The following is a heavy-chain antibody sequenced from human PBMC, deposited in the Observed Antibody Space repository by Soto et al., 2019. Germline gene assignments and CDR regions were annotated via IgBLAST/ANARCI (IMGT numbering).Heavy chain of an antibody. J-gene: IGHJ4*02. Sequence: SETLSLTCTVSGGSISSGGYYWSWIRQHPGKGLEWIGYIYYSGSTYYNPSLKSRVTISVDTSKNQFSLKLRSVTAADTAVYYCARLYCGSTNCYDLFHYWGQGTLVTVSS. V-gene: IGHV4-31*03. CDR1: GGSISSGGYY. CDR3: ARLYCGSTNCYDLFHY. CDR2: IYYSGST. D-gene: IGHD2-2*01.